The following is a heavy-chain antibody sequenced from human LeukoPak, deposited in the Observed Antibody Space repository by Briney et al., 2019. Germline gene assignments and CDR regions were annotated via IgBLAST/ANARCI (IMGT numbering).Heavy chain of an antibody. V-gene: IGHV5-51*01. CDR3: ARLGQRYYDFWSGYYPEDYYYYGMDV. Sequence: GESLKISCKGSGYSFTSYWIGWVRQMPGKGLEWMGIIYPGDSDTRYSPSFQGQVTISADKSISTAYLQWSSLKASDTAMYYCARLGQRYYDFWSGYYPEDYYYYGMDVWGQGTTVTVS. J-gene: IGHJ6*02. CDR1: GYSFTSYW. CDR2: IYPGDSDT. D-gene: IGHD3-3*01.